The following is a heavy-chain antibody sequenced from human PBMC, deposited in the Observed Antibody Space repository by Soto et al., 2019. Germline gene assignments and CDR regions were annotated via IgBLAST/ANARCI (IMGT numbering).Heavy chain of an antibody. Sequence: ASVKVSCKASGYTFTGYYMHWVRQAPGQGLEWMGWINPNSGGTNYAQKFQGWVTMTRDTSISTAYMELSRLRSDDTAVYYCARRGVGRYYYYMDVWGKGTTVTVSS. CDR3: ARRGVGRYYYYMDV. J-gene: IGHJ6*03. CDR2: INPNSGGT. D-gene: IGHD3-10*01. V-gene: IGHV1-2*04. CDR1: GYTFTGYY.